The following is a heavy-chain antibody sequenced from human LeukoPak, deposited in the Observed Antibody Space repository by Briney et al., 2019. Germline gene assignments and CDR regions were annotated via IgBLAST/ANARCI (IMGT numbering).Heavy chain of an antibody. CDR1: GYTFTGYY. Sequence: ASVKVSCKASGYTFTGYYMHWVRQAPGKGFEWMGWINPNSGGTNYAQKFRGWVTMTRDTSISTAYMELSRLRSDDTAVYYCARADDGYYSNWFDPWAQGTLVTVSS. D-gene: IGHD3-22*01. V-gene: IGHV1-2*04. CDR3: ARADDGYYSNWFDP. J-gene: IGHJ5*02. CDR2: INPNSGGT.